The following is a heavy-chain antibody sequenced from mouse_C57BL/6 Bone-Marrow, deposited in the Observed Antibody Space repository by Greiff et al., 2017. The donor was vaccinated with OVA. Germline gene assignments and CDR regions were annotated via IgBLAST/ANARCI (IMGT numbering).Heavy chain of an antibody. V-gene: IGHV1-69*01. D-gene: IGHD1-1*01. J-gene: IGHJ1*03. CDR2: IDPSDSYT. CDR1: GYTFTSYW. CDR3: AREDYYGSSYGLWYFDV. Sequence: VQLQQPGAELVMPGASVKLSCKASGYTFTSYWMHWVKQRPGQGLEWIGEIDPSDSYTNYNQKFKGKSTLTVDKSSSTAYMQLSSLTSDDSAVYYCAREDYYGSSYGLWYFDVWGTGTTVTVSS.